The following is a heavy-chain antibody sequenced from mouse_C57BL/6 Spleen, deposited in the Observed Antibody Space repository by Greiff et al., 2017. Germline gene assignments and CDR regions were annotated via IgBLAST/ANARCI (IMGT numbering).Heavy chain of an antibody. Sequence: EVKLMESGGDLVKPGGSLKLSCAASGFTFSSYGMSWVRQTPDKRLEWVATISSGGSYTYYPDSVKGLFTISRDNAKNTLYLQMSSLKSEDTAMYYCARRPPQMDYWGQGTSVTVSS. CDR3: ARRPPQMDY. J-gene: IGHJ4*01. D-gene: IGHD3-2*02. CDR1: GFTFSSYG. CDR2: ISSGGSYT. V-gene: IGHV5-6*02.